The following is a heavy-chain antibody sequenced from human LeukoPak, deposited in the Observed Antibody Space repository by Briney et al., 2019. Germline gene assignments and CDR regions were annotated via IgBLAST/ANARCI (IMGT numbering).Heavy chain of an antibody. Sequence: GMSLRLSCAASGFRFNDYGVHWVRQAPGKGLEWVAVIWYDGSTKFYADSVKGRFTISRDNSKNTLYLQMNSLRAEDTAVYYCAASGSYYGRWFDYWGQGTLVTVSS. V-gene: IGHV3-33*01. CDR1: GFRFNDYG. J-gene: IGHJ4*02. CDR2: IWYDGSTK. CDR3: AASGSYYGRWFDY. D-gene: IGHD1-26*01.